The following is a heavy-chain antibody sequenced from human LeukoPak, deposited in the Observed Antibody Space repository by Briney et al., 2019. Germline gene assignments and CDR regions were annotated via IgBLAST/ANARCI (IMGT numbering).Heavy chain of an antibody. CDR3: ARESGSPLDAFDI. CDR1: GFTFSSYS. CDR2: ISSSSSTI. J-gene: IGHJ3*02. V-gene: IGHV3-48*01. Sequence: PGRSLRLSCAASGFTFSSYSMNWVRQAPGKGLEWVSYISSSSSTIYYADSVKGRFTISRDNAKNSLYLQMNSLRAEDTAVYYCARESGSPLDAFDIWGQGTMVTVSS. D-gene: IGHD1-26*01.